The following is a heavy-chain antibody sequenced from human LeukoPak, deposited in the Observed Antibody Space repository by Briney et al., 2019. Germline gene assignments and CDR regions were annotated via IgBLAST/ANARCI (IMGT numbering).Heavy chain of an antibody. CDR1: GFTSSSYG. Sequence: GRSLRLSCAASGFTSSSYGMHWVRQAPGKGLEWAAVIWYDGSNKYYADSVKGRFTISRDNSKNTLYLQMNSLRAEDTAVYYCARDRLNEQQLVYKPAHYYYYYGMDVWGQGTTVTVSS. V-gene: IGHV3-33*01. CDR3: ARDRLNEQQLVYKPAHYYYYYGMDV. J-gene: IGHJ6*02. CDR2: IWYDGSNK. D-gene: IGHD6-6*01.